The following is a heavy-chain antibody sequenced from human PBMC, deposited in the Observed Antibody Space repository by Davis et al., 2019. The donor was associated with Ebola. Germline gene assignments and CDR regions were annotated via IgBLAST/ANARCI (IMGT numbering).Heavy chain of an antibody. V-gene: IGHV1-69*13. CDR1: GGTFSSYA. D-gene: IGHD2-15*01. CDR3: ARERILLAWFDP. Sequence: AASVKVSCKASGGTFSSYAISWVRQAPGQGLEWMGGIFPIFGTANYAQKFQGRVTITAEESTSTAYMELSSLRSEDTAVYYCARERILLAWFDPWGQGTLVTVSS. CDR2: IFPIFGTA. J-gene: IGHJ5*02.